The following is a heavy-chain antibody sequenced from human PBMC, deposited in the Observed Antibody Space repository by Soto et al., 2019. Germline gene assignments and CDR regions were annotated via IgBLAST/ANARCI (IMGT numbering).Heavy chain of an antibody. J-gene: IGHJ4*02. CDR1: GFTVSSNY. Sequence: VQLVESGGGLVQPGGSLRLSCAASGFTVSSNYMSWVRQAPGKGLEWVSVIYSGGSTYYADSVKGRFTISRDNSKNTLYLQMNSLRAEDTAVYYCARPLSPIAVAGRAFGYWGQGTLVTVSS. D-gene: IGHD6-19*01. CDR3: ARPLSPIAVAGRAFGY. V-gene: IGHV3-66*04. CDR2: IYSGGST.